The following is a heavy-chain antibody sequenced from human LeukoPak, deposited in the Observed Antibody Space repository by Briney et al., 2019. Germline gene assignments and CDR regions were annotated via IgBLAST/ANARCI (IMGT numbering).Heavy chain of an antibody. V-gene: IGHV4-39*01. CDR2: VYYSGST. CDR1: GGSISSSSYY. CDR3: ARQSFPGLELRRAHFDY. D-gene: IGHD1-7*01. Sequence: KTSETLSLTCTVSGGSISSSSYYWGWIRQPPGKGLEWIGTVYYSGSTYYNPSLKSRVTISVDTSKNQFSLKLSSVTAGDTAVYSCARQSFPGLELRRAHFDYWGQGALVTVSS. J-gene: IGHJ4*02.